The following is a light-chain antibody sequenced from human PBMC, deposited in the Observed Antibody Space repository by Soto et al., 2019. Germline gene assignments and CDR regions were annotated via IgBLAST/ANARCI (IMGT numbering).Light chain of an antibody. CDR3: WNYNSYSWT. V-gene: IGKV1-5*03. CDR2: MAS. CDR1: DNIDTW. J-gene: IGKJ1*01. Sequence: DIQMTQSPSTLSASVGDRVAITCRASDNIDTWVAWYQQKQREPPKLLIYMASKLENGDPSRFAGFGSGTEFTHSIAILQSDDSGTYYCWNYNSYSWTFGQENQVDFK.